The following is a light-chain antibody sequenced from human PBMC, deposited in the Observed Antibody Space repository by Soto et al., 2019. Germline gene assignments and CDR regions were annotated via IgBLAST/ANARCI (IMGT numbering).Light chain of an antibody. CDR1: QSVSSTY. CDR2: GAS. V-gene: IGKV3-20*01. Sequence: EIVLTQSPGTLSLSPGERATLSCRASQSVSSTYLAWYQQKPGQAPRLLIYGASSRATGIPDRFSGSGSGTDFTLTIRRLEPEDFAVYYCQQYGRSPPNTFGGGTKVEIK. J-gene: IGKJ4*01. CDR3: QQYGRSPPNT.